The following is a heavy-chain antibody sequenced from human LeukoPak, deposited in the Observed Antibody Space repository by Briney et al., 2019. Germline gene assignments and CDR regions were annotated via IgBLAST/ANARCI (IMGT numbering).Heavy chain of an antibody. CDR1: GFTFSSNH. CDR3: ATTKQARRYFDY. J-gene: IGHJ4*02. V-gene: IGHV3-23*01. Sequence: GGSLTLSCAGSGFTFSSNHLSWVRQAPGKGLEWVSAINPSGGNTYYADSVRGRFTISRDNSKNTLYLQMNTLRAEDTAVYYCATTKQARRYFDYWGQGTLVTVSS. CDR2: INPSGGNT. D-gene: IGHD1-1*01.